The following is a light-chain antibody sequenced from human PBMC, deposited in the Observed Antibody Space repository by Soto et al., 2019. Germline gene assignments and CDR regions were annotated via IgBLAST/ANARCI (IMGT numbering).Light chain of an antibody. CDR3: NSYPRCSPYV. CDR2: EVS. CDR1: SSDVGSYNR. Sequence: QSVLTQPPSVSGSPGQSVAISCTGTSSDVGSYNRVSWYQQPPGAAPKLMIYEVSNRPSGVPDRFSGSKSGNTASLTISGLQAEDEAEYECNSYPRCSPYVFGSGTK. V-gene: IGLV2-18*02. J-gene: IGLJ1*01.